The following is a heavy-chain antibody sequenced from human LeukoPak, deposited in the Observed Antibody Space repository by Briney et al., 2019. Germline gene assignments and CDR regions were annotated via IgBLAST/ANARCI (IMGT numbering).Heavy chain of an antibody. V-gene: IGHV3-53*01. D-gene: IGHD2-2*01. J-gene: IGHJ6*03. CDR3: ARDRNYSSSTSCYGKNYYYYMDV. CDR2: IYSGGST. Sequence: TGGSLRLSCAASGFTVSSNYMSWVRQAPGKGLEWVSVIYSGGSTYYADSVKGRFTISRDNSKNTLYLQMNSLRAEDTAVYYCARDRNYSSSTSCYGKNYYYYMDVWGKGPRSPSP. CDR1: GFTVSSNY.